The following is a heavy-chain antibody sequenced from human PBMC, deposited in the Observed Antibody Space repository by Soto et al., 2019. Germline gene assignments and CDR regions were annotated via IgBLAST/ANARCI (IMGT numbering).Heavy chain of an antibody. CDR1: GYSFTSYW. CDR2: IYPGDSDT. Sequence: GESLKISCKASGYSFTSYWIGWVRQMPGKGLEWMGIIYPGDSDTRYSPSFQGQVTISADKSISTASLQWSSLKASDTAMYYCARIPSTGPYYFDYWGQGTLVTVSS. J-gene: IGHJ4*02. V-gene: IGHV5-51*01. CDR3: ARIPSTGPYYFDY. D-gene: IGHD1-1*01.